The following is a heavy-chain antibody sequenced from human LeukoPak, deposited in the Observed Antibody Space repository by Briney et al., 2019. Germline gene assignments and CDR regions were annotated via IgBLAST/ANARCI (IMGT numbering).Heavy chain of an antibody. J-gene: IGHJ6*04. V-gene: IGHV3-30*02. CDR3: AKDKGMDTAIMDV. Sequence: GGSLRLSCAASGFTFSTYGMHWVRQAPGKGLEWVAFIRYDGSNEYYADFVKGQFTISRDNAKNSLYLQMNSLRAEDMALYYCAKDKGMDTAIMDVWGKGTTVTVSP. CDR2: IRYDGSNE. CDR1: GFTFSTYG. D-gene: IGHD5-18*01.